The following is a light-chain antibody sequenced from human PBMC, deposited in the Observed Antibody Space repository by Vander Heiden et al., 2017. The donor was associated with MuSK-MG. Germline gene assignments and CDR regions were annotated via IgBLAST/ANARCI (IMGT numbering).Light chain of an antibody. CDR2: LGS. CDR1: QSLLHSNGYNY. J-gene: IGKJ3*01. V-gene: IGKV2-28*01. Sequence: IVMTQSPLSLPVTPGEPASISCRSSQSLLHSNGYNYLDWYLQKPGQSPQLLIYLGSNRASGVPDRFSGRGSGTDFTLKISRVEAEDVGVYYSRQALQTPHTYGHGTKVDIK. CDR3: RQALQTPHT.